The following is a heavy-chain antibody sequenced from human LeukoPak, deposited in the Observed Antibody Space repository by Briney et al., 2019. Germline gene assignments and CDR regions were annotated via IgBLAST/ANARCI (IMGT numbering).Heavy chain of an antibody. CDR2: TYYTGST. J-gene: IGHJ5*02. CDR1: GGSITCHY. D-gene: IGHD3-16*01. CDR3: ARHRDSLGFHNWFDP. Sequence: SETLSLTCTVSGGSITCHYWSWIRQSPGKGLEWIGFTYYTGSTISNPSLKSRVTMSADPSKNQVSLRLVSVTAADTAIYYCARHRDSLGFHNWFDPWGQGALVTVSS. V-gene: IGHV4-59*08.